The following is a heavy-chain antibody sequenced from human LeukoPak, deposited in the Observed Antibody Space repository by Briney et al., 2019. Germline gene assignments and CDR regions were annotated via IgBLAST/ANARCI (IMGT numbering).Heavy chain of an antibody. J-gene: IGHJ4*02. Sequence: GGSLRLSCAASGFTFSSYAMSWVRQAPGKGLEWVSAISGNGDSTYYADSVKGRFTISRDNSKNTLFLQMNSLSAEDTAIYYCAKRQKYGDGCLDYWGQRTLVTVSS. D-gene: IGHD5-24*01. CDR1: GFTFSSYA. CDR3: AKRQKYGDGCLDY. V-gene: IGHV3-23*01. CDR2: ISGNGDST.